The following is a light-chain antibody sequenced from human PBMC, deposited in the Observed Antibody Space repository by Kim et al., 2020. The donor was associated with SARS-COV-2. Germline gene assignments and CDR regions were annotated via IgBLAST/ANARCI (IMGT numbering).Light chain of an antibody. J-gene: IGKJ1*01. Sequence: EIVLTQSPGTLSLSPGERATLSCRASQSVSNSYLVWYQQKLGQAPRLLIYGASSRATGIPDRFSGSGSGTDLTLTISRLEPEDSAVYYCQQYGTSPETFGQGTKVDIK. V-gene: IGKV3-20*01. CDR2: GAS. CDR1: QSVSNSY. CDR3: QQYGTSPET.